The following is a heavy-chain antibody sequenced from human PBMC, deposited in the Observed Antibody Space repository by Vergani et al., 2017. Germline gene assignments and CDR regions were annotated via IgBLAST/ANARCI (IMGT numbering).Heavy chain of an antibody. V-gene: IGHV4-38-2*01. CDR3: ARRSGIFYDTCSGTQYFFDF. CDR1: GFSIDNGYY. Sequence: QVQLQESGPGLVKPSETLSLTCAVSGFSIDNGYYWDWIRQPPGKGLEWIGSIYRTGRTHFNPSLKSRVTIAVDTSNNHFSLRLNSLTAADTAVYYCARRSGIFYDTCSGTQYFFDFWGQGTLVTVSS. J-gene: IGHJ4*02. CDR2: IYRTGRT. D-gene: IGHD3-3*01.